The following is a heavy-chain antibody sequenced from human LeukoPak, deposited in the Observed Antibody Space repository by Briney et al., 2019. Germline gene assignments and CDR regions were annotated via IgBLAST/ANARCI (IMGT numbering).Heavy chain of an antibody. Sequence: PGRSLRLSCAASGFTFSSYDMHWVRQAPGKGLEWVAVIWYDGSNKYYADSVKGRFTISRDNSKNTLYLQMNSLRAEDTAVYYCAKGLRYSDNWGQGTLVTVSS. V-gene: IGHV3-33*06. CDR2: IWYDGSNK. CDR3: AKGLRYSDN. J-gene: IGHJ4*02. CDR1: GFTFSSYD. D-gene: IGHD3-9*01.